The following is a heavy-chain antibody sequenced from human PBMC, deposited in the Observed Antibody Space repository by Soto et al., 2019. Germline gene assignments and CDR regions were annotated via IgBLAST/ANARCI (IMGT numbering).Heavy chain of an antibody. V-gene: IGHV3-11*01. J-gene: IGHJ3*02. D-gene: IGHD3-10*01. CDR1: GFTLSDYY. CDR2: ITSRGPTM. CDR3: AIDRSPTIQNVFYI. Sequence: PGGSLRLSCAACGFTLSDYYMSWIRQAPWKGLEWVSYITSRGPTMSYADSVKGRFTISRDNARNSLYLKMNSLRVEDTAVYYCAIDRSPTIQNVFYICGRRIMITV.